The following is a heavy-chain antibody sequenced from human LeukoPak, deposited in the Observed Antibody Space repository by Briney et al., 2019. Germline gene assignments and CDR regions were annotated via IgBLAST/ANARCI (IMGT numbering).Heavy chain of an antibody. V-gene: IGHV3-11*01. CDR2: ISSSGSIM. Sequence: GGSLRLSCAASGFIFSDYYMSWIRQAPGKVLEWVSYISSSGSIMYADSVKRRFTISRDNAGDSLFLQMNSLRAEDTAVYYCAREWVSSFDHWGQGALVTVSS. CDR3: AREWVSSFDH. CDR1: GFIFSDYY. J-gene: IGHJ4*02. D-gene: IGHD6-13*01.